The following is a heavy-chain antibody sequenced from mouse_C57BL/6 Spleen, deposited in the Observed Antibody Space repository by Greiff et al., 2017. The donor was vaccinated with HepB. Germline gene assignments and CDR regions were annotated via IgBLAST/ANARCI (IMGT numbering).Heavy chain of an antibody. V-gene: IGHV1-52*01. Sequence: QVQLQQPGAELVRPGSSVKLSCKASGYTFTSYWMHWVKQRPIQGLEWIGNIDPSDSETHYNQKFKDKATLTVDKSSSTAYMQLSSLTSEDSAVYYCARKDGNNWYFDVWGTGTTVTVSS. J-gene: IGHJ1*03. CDR3: ARKDGNNWYFDV. CDR2: IDPSDSET. D-gene: IGHD2-1*01. CDR1: GYTFTSYW.